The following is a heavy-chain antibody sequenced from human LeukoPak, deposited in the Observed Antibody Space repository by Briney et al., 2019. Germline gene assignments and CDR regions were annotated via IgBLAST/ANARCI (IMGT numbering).Heavy chain of an antibody. J-gene: IGHJ4*02. V-gene: IGHV4-39*01. CDR3: ARRGPTSTAQGYYFDY. CDR2: IYYSGST. CDR1: GGSISSGDYY. Sequence: KPSQTLSLTCTVSGGSISSGDYYWGWIRQPPGKGLEWIGSIYYSGSTYYNPSLKSRVTISVDTSKNQFSLKLSSVTAADTAVYYCARRGPTSTAQGYYFDYWGQGTLVTVSS.